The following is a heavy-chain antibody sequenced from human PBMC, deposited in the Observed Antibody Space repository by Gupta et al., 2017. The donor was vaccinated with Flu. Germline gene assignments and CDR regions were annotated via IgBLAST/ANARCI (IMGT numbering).Heavy chain of an antibody. CDR2: IYYSGSF. V-gene: IGHV4-61*08. J-gene: IGHJ3*02. CDR3: ARAPSLDVRIAIDGFDI. D-gene: IGHD2-21*01. CDR1: GYY. Sequence: GYYWSWIRQTPERGLEWIAYIYYSGSFNYNPSLKGRVTISVDTSKNQFSLRLSSMTAADTAGYYCARAPSLDVRIAIDGFDIWGQGTKVAVSS.